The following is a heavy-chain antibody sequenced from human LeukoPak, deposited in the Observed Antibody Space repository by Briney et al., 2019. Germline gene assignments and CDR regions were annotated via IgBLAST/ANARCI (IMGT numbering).Heavy chain of an antibody. CDR1: GYTWNDYY. Sequence: ASVKASCKASGYTWNDYYMHWERQASGPGLECMGWSVPLSGGTNIARKFQGRVTMTRNTSISTAYMELSRPTSDDTPVYYFTSSDYASSDYWGQGTLVTVSA. V-gene: IGHV1-2*02. J-gene: IGHJ4*02. CDR3: TSSDYASSDY. CDR2: SVPLSGGT. D-gene: IGHD3-10*01.